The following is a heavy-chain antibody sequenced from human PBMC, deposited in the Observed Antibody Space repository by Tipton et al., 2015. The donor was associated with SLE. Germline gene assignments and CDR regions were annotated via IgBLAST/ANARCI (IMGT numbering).Heavy chain of an antibody. J-gene: IGHJ4*02. V-gene: IGHV4-59*12. Sequence: LRLSCTVSGGSISNYYWSWIRQPPGKGLEWIGYIFYSGSTNSNPSLKSRVTMSVDTSKNQFSLKLSSVTAADTAVYYCARTEQGTGSYYRLVFEIWGQGTLVTVSS. CDR1: GGSISNYY. CDR2: IFYSGST. CDR3: ARTEQGTGSYYRLVFEI. D-gene: IGHD3-10*01.